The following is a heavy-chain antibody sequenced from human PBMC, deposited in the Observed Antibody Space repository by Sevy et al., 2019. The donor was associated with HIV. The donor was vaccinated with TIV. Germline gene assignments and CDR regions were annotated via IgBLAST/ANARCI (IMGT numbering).Heavy chain of an antibody. CDR1: GFTFSSYA. CDR3: AKFPDDILTGSLRPPSQAVRPHFDY. D-gene: IGHD3-9*01. J-gene: IGHJ4*02. V-gene: IGHV3-23*01. Sequence: GGSLRLSCAASGFTFSSYAMSWVRQAPGKGLEWVSAISGSGGSTYYADSVKGRFTISRDNSKNTLYLQMNSLRAEDTAVYYCAKFPDDILTGSLRPPSQAVRPHFDYWGQGTLVTVSS. CDR2: ISGSGGST.